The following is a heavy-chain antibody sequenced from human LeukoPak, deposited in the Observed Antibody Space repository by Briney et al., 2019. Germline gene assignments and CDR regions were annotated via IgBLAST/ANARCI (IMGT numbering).Heavy chain of an antibody. CDR1: GGTFSSYA. D-gene: IGHD3-9*01. CDR3: ARGRPYFDWLLRPRACYGMDV. Sequence: GASVKVSCKASGGTFSSYAISWVRQAPGQGLEWMGGIIPIFGTANYAQKFQGRVTITADESTSTAYMELSSLRSEDTAVYYCARGRPYFDWLLRPRACYGMDVWGQGTTVTVSS. V-gene: IGHV1-69*13. CDR2: IIPIFGTA. J-gene: IGHJ6*02.